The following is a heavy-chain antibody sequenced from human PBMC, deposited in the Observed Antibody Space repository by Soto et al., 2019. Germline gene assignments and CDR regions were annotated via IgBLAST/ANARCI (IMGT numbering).Heavy chain of an antibody. CDR2: IIPILGIA. J-gene: IGHJ6*02. D-gene: IGHD6-13*01. V-gene: IGHV1-69*04. Sequence: SVKVSCKASGGTFSSYTISWVRQAPGEGLEWMGRIIPILGIANYAQKFQGRVTITADKSTSTAYMELSSLRSEDTAVYYCAREYGSSYSPRYYGMDVWGQGTTVTVSS. CDR3: AREYGSSYSPRYYGMDV. CDR1: GGTFSSYT.